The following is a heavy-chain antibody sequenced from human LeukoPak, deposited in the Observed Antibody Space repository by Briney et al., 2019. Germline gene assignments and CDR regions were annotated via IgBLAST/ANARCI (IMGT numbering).Heavy chain of an antibody. CDR3: ARGFAGTLFY. Sequence: GGSLRLSCAASGFTVSNNYMSWVRQAPGKGLEWVSVIYSGGNTYYADSVKGRFTISRDNAKNSLYLQMNSLRAEDTAVYYCARGFAGTLFYWGQGTLVTVSS. V-gene: IGHV3-66*01. D-gene: IGHD6-13*01. CDR2: IYSGGNT. CDR1: GFTVSNNY. J-gene: IGHJ4*02.